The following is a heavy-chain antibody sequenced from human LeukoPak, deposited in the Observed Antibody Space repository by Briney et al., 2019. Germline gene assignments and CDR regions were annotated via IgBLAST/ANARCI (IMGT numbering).Heavy chain of an antibody. D-gene: IGHD1-26*01. V-gene: IGHV3-43*02. J-gene: IGHJ6*02. Sequence: GGSLRLSCAASGFTFDDYAMHWVRQAPGKGRRWVSLISGDGGSTYYADSVKGRFTISRDNSKNSLYLQMNSLRTEDTALYYCAKERSIVGRGYYYYGMDVWGQGTTVTVSS. CDR2: ISGDGGST. CDR3: AKERSIVGRGYYYYGMDV. CDR1: GFTFDDYA.